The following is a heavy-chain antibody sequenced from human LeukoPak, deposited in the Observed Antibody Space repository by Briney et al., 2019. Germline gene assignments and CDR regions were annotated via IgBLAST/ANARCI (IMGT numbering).Heavy chain of an antibody. D-gene: IGHD6-19*01. CDR3: AREGPIAVAGYFDY. CDR1: GFXFDDYA. CDR2: ITGDGGRT. J-gene: IGHJ4*02. V-gene: IGHV3-43*02. Sequence: GGSLRLSCEASGFXFDDYAMHWVRQAPGKGLEWVSLITGDGGRTYFADSVKGRFTISRDNRKNSLYLQMNSLRTDDTALYYCAREGPIAVAGYFDYWGQATLVTVSS.